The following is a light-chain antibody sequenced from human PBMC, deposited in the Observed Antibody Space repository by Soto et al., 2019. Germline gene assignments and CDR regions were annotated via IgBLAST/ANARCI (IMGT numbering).Light chain of an antibody. CDR3: LQDYDYPWT. J-gene: IGKJ1*01. Sequence: AIQMTQSPSSLSASVGDRVTVTCRASQGIGSDLGWYQQKPGEVPKLLIYAASSLQSGVPSRFSGSGSGTDFTLTISSLQPEDFATYYCLQDYDYPWTFGQGTKVEIK. V-gene: IGKV1-6*01. CDR2: AAS. CDR1: QGIGSD.